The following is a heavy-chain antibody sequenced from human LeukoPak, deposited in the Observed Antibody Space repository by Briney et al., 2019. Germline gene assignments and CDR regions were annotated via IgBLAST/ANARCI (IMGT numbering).Heavy chain of an antibody. J-gene: IGHJ5*02. D-gene: IGHD6-25*01. CDR1: GGSISSYY. CDR2: IYTSGST. CDR3: ARGRVFARGSGYWFDP. Sequence: SETLSLTCTVSGGSISSYYWSWVRQPAGKGLEWIGRIYTSGSTNYNPSLKSRVTMSVDTSKNQFSLKLSSVTAADTAVYYCARGRVFARGSGYWFDPWGQGTLVTVSS. V-gene: IGHV4-4*07.